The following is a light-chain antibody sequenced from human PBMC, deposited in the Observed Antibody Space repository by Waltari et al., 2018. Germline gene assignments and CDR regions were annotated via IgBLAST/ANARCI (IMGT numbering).Light chain of an antibody. V-gene: IGKV1-39*01. CDR2: AAS. CDR1: QIISSY. J-gene: IGKJ4*01. Sequence: DIQMTQSPSSLSASVGDRVTITCRASQIISSYLNWYQQKPGKDPKLLIYAASSLQSGVPYRFSGSGSGTDFTLTISSLQPEDFATYYCQQSYSTLLTFGGGTKVEIK. CDR3: QQSYSTLLT.